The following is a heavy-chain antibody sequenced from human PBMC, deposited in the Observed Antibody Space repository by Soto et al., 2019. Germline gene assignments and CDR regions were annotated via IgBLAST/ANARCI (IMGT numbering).Heavy chain of an antibody. J-gene: IGHJ4*02. V-gene: IGHV3-23*01. CDR2: ISGSGGST. Sequence: GGSLTLSCAASGFTFSSYAMSWVRQAPGKGLEWVSAISGSGGSTYYADSVKGRFTISRDNSKNTLYLQMNSLRAEDTAVYYCAKDGDITGTAYYFDYWGQGTLVTVSS. CDR1: GFTFSSYA. D-gene: IGHD1-20*01. CDR3: AKDGDITGTAYYFDY.